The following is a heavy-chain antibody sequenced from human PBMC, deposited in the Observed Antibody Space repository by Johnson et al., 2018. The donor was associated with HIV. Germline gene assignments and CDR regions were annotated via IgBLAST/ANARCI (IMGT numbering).Heavy chain of an antibody. J-gene: IGHJ3*02. D-gene: IGHD3-22*01. V-gene: IGHV3-30*03. CDR2: ISYDGSNI. CDR1: GFSFSSYD. CDR3: ARVFYYDSNDGFDI. Sequence: QMLLVESGGGVVQPGRSLRLSCAASGFSFSSYDMHWVRQAPGKGLEWVAVISYDGSNIHYADSVKGRFTISRDSSKNMLYLQMNSLRTEDTAVYYCARVFYYDSNDGFDIWGQGTRVTVSS.